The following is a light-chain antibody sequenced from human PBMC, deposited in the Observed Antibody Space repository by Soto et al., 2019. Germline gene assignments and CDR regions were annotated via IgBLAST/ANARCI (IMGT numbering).Light chain of an antibody. V-gene: IGLV2-8*01. CDR1: SSDVGANNY. J-gene: IGLJ1*01. Sequence: QSALTQPPSASGSPGQSVTISCTGNSSDVGANNYVSWYQQHPGKSPQLMIYEVTKRPSGVPDRFSGSKSGNTASLTVSGLQAEDEADYYCSSYAGTNRVFGPGTKLTVL. CDR2: EVT. CDR3: SSYAGTNRV.